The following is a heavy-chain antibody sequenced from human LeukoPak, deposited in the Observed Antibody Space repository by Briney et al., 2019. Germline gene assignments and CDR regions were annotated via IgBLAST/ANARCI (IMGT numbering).Heavy chain of an antibody. J-gene: IGHJ5*02. CDR2: IIPIFGTA. Sequence: SVTVSCTASGGTFSSYAISWVRQAPGQGLEWMGGIIPIFGTANYAQKFQGRVTITADESTSTAYMELSSLRSEDTAVYYCARDLLGLPKRDYYDSSGYPFDPWGQGTLVTVSS. D-gene: IGHD3-22*01. CDR1: GGTFSSYA. V-gene: IGHV1-69*13. CDR3: ARDLLGLPKRDYYDSSGYPFDP.